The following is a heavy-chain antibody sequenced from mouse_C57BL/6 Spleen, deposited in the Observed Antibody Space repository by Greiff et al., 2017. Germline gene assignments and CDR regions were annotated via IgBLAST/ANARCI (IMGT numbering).Heavy chain of an antibody. CDR3: ALTTVVSYWYFDV. CDR1: GYTFTSYW. V-gene: IGHV1-53*01. J-gene: IGHJ1*03. D-gene: IGHD1-1*01. CDR2: INPSNGGT. Sequence: VQLQQPGTELVKPGASVKLSCKASGYTFTSYWMHWVKQRPGQGLEWIGNINPSNGGTNSNEKFKSKATLTVDKSSSTAYMQLSSLTSEYSAVYYCALTTVVSYWYFDVWGTGTTVTVSS.